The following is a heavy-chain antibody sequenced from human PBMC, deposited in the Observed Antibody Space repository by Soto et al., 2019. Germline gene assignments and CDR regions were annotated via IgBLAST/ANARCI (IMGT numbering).Heavy chain of an antibody. V-gene: IGHV5-51*01. CDR1: GYSFTNYW. CDR2: IYPGDSDT. D-gene: IGHD2-15*01. Sequence: GESLKISCKGSGYSFTNYWIGWVRQMPGKGLEWMGIIYPGDSDTTYSPSFQGQVTISADKSISTAYLQWSSLKASDTAMYFCERLSGGGKTSSGMDVWGQGTTVNVSS. CDR3: ERLSGGGKTSSGMDV. J-gene: IGHJ6*02.